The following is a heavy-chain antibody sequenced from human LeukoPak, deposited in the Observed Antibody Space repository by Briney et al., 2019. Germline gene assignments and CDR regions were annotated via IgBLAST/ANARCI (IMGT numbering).Heavy chain of an antibody. J-gene: IGHJ6*02. CDR2: INHSGGT. CDR1: GGSFSGYY. D-gene: IGHD2-15*01. CDR3: ARQRSIGYCSGGSCYSGPGYYYGMDV. V-gene: IGHV4-34*01. Sequence: SETLSLTCAVYGGSFSGYYWSWIRQPPGKGLEWVGEINHSGGTNYNPSLKSRVTISVDTSKNQFSLKLSSVTAADTAVYYCARQRSIGYCSGGSCYSGPGYYYGMDVWGQGTTVTVSS.